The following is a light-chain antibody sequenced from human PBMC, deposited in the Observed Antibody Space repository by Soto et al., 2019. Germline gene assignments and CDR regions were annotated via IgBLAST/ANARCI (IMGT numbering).Light chain of an antibody. J-gene: IGKJ1*01. Sequence: DIVMTQSPDSLAVSLGERATINCKSSQSVLYSSNNKNYLAWYQQKPGQPPKLLIYWASTRESVVPDRFSGSGSGTDFTLTISSLQAEDVAIYYCQQYYSTPQTFGQGTKVETK. CDR2: WAS. V-gene: IGKV4-1*01. CDR3: QQYYSTPQT. CDR1: QSVLYSSNNKNY.